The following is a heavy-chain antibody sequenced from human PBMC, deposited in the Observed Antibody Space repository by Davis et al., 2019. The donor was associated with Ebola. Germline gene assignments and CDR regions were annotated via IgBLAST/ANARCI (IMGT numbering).Heavy chain of an antibody. Sequence: AASVKVSCKASGYTFTSYGITWVRQAPGQGLEWMGWISPYNGKTNFAQKFQATVTITTDTSTNTAYLELRSLRSNDTAVYYCARGGGYSFAPDFWGQGTLVTVS. J-gene: IGHJ4*02. CDR1: GYTFTSYG. CDR2: ISPYNGKT. V-gene: IGHV1-18*01. CDR3: ARGGGYSFAPDF. D-gene: IGHD5-18*01.